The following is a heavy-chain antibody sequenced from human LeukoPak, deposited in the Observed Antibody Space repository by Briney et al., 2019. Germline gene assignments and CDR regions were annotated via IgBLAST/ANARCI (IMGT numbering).Heavy chain of an antibody. CDR2: IIPIFGIA. V-gene: IGHV1-69*04. CDR3: ARDLTYYDSSGYPSYGMDV. Sequence: SVTVSCKASGGTFSSYAISWVRQAPGQGLEWMGRIIPIFGIANYAQKFQGRVTITADKSTSTAYMELSSLRSEDTAVYYCARDLTYYDSSGYPSYGMDVWGQGTTVTVSS. J-gene: IGHJ6*02. D-gene: IGHD3-22*01. CDR1: GGTFSSYA.